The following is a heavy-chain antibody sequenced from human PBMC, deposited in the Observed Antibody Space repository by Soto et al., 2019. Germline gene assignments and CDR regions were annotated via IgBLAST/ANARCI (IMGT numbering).Heavy chain of an antibody. CDR1: GASISSATYY. D-gene: IGHD2-2*01. CDR3: ARQATTSWSY. V-gene: IGHV4-39*01. J-gene: IGHJ4*02. Sequence: SETLSLTCTVSGASISSATYYWGWIRQPPGKGLEWVGSIYYSGNTYYSPSLKSRVTISLDTSMNQFSLKLTSVSAADTAMYYCARQATTSWSYWGLGTLVTVSS. CDR2: IYYSGNT.